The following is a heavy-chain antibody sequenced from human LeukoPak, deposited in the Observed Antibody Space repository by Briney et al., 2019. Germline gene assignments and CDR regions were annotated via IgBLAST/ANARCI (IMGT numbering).Heavy chain of an antibody. Sequence: GASVKVSCKASGYTFTSYYMHWVRQAPGQGLEGMGVINPSGGSTSYAQKFQGRVTMTRDTSTSTVYMELSSLRSEDTAVYYCARGGIVVVPAAIRWFDPWGQGTLVTVSS. V-gene: IGHV1-46*01. CDR2: INPSGGST. CDR3: ARGGIVVVPAAIRWFDP. D-gene: IGHD2-2*01. J-gene: IGHJ5*02. CDR1: GYTFTSYY.